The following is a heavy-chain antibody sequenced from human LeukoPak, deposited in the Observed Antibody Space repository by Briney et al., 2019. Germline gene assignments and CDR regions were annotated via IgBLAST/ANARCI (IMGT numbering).Heavy chain of an antibody. CDR2: IWYDGSNK. CDR1: GFTFSSFA. V-gene: IGHV3-33*01. D-gene: IGHD1-26*01. J-gene: IGHJ4*02. CDR3: AGDHLIVGTTPPDY. Sequence: GGSLRLSCAASGFTFSSFAMHWVRQAPGKGLEWVALIWYDGSNKDYADSVKGRFTISRDNSKNTLYLQMNSLRAEDTAVYYCAGDHLIVGTTPPDYWGQGALVIVSS.